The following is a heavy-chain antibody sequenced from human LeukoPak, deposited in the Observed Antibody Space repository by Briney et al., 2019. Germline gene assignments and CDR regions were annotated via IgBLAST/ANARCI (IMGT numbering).Heavy chain of an antibody. D-gene: IGHD1-14*01. CDR3: AKGRTGQNWFDP. CDR1: GVTFSRYW. V-gene: IGHV3-7*03. Sequence: GGSRRLSCASSGVTFSRYWITWGRQAPGKGRECVAIIKPDGSESYYGDSVKGRFTISRDNAKDSLYLQMNSVRAEDTAVYYCAKGRTGQNWFDPWGQGTLVSDSS. CDR2: IKPDGSES. J-gene: IGHJ5*02.